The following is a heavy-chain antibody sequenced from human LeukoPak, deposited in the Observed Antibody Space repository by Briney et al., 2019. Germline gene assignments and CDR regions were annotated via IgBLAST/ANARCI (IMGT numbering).Heavy chain of an antibody. D-gene: IGHD3-3*01. J-gene: IGHJ4*02. CDR3: ARDNDFWSLDY. CDR1: GFNFYNYW. V-gene: IGHV3-74*01. Sequence: AGGSLRLPCSASGFNFYNYWIDLVRQTPGKGVVWVSRIKSDVSYANYADSVKGRFTISRDNAKNTLYLQMNSLRVEDTAVYYCARDNDFWSLDYWGQGALVTVSS. CDR2: IKSDVSYA.